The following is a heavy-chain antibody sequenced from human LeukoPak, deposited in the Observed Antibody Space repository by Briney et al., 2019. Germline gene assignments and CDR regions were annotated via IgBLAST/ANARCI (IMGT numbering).Heavy chain of an antibody. J-gene: IGHJ2*01. V-gene: IGHV3-66*01. D-gene: IGHD3-9*01. CDR1: GFTVTTNY. Sequence: PGGSLRLSCAASGFTVTTNYMSWVRQAPGKGLEWVSIIYAGGSINYADSVKGRFIISRDKSTNTLDLQMNSLRAGDTAVYYCARDQYYDSLTGYSTIGHFDLWGRGTLVTVSS. CDR2: IYAGGSI. CDR3: ARDQYYDSLTGYSTIGHFDL.